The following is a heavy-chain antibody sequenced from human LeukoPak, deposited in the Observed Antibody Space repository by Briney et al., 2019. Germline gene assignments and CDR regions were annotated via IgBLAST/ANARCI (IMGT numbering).Heavy chain of an antibody. V-gene: IGHV4-39*07. CDR1: DGSITSTSYY. CDR2: IYYTGST. J-gene: IGHJ4*02. Sequence: SETLSLTRTLSDGSITSTSYYWGWIRQPPGKGLEWIGSIYYTGSTYYNPSLKSRVTISVDTSKNQFSLKLTSVAAADTAVYYCARDTYSSSWYRYWGQGTLVTVSS. CDR3: ARDTYSSSWYRY. D-gene: IGHD6-13*01.